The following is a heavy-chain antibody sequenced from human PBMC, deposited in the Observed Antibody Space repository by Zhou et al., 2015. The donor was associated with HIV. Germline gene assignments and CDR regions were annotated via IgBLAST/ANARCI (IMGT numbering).Heavy chain of an antibody. V-gene: IGHV1-18*01. J-gene: IGHJ4*02. Sequence: GQLVQSGPEVKKPGASVKVSCKAYYTFITSGISWVRQAPGQGLEWMGWVSNYNGKTEYAQKFQGRVTMTRNTSISTAYMELRRLRSDDTAVYYCALGYSSSSGLAYWGQGTLVTV. CDR2: VSNYNGKT. CDR1: YTFITSG. CDR3: ALGYSSSSGLAY. D-gene: IGHD6-6*01.